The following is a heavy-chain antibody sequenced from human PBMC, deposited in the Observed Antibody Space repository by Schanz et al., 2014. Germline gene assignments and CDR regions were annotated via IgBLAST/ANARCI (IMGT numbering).Heavy chain of an antibody. Sequence: QVQLVESGGGLVKPGGSLRLSCAASGFIFNDYYMNWIRQAPGKGLEWLSYISRDGTTSYYADSVKGRFTISRDNAKNSLYLEMTSLRGEATAVSYCARENLNWEAFDIWGQGTVVTVSS. CDR1: GFIFNDYY. CDR3: ARENLNWEAFDI. V-gene: IGHV3-11*01. J-gene: IGHJ3*02. D-gene: IGHD7-27*01. CDR2: ISRDGTTS.